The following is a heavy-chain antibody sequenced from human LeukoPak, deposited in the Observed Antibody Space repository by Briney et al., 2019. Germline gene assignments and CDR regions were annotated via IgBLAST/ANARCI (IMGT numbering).Heavy chain of an antibody. D-gene: IGHD3-16*02. CDR1: GYTFTGYY. CDR2: INPNSGGT. Sequence: ASVKVSCKASGYTFTGYYMHWVRQAPGQGLEWMGWINPNSGGTNYAQKLQGRVTMTTDTSTSTAYMELRSLRSDDTAVYYCARDSPKNYDYVWGSYRLDYWGQGTLVTVSS. V-gene: IGHV1-2*02. J-gene: IGHJ4*02. CDR3: ARDSPKNYDYVWGSYRLDY.